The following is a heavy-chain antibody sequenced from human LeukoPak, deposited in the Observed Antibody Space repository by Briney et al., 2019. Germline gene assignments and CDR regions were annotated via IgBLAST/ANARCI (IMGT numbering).Heavy chain of an antibody. D-gene: IGHD3-10*01. CDR1: GGSISSGDYY. J-gene: IGHJ6*02. V-gene: IGHV4-30-4*01. CDR3: AREGNGSGSYYKGGKYYYYYGMDV. CDR2: IYYSGST. Sequence: SETLSLTCTVSGGSISSGDYYWSWIRQPPGKGLKWIGYIYYSGSTYYNPSLKSRVTISVDTSKNQFSLKLSSVTAADTAVYYCAREGNGSGSYYKGGKYYYYYGMDVWGQGTTVTVSS.